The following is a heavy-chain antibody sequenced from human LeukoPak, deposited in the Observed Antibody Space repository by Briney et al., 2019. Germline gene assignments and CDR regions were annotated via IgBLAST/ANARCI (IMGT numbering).Heavy chain of an antibody. D-gene: IGHD6-19*01. CDR1: GGSFSGYY. J-gene: IGHJ4*02. CDR2: INHSGST. V-gene: IGHV4-34*01. CDR3: AGSSGNLGDY. Sequence: PSETLSLTCAVYGGSFSGYYWSWIRQPPGKGLEWIREINHSGSTNYNPSLKGQVTISVDTSKNQFSLKLSSVTAADTAVYYCAGSSGNLGDYWGQGTLVTVSS.